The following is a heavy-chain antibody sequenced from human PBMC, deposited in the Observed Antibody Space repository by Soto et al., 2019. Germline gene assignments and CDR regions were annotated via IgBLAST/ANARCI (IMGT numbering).Heavy chain of an antibody. D-gene: IGHD4-4*01. V-gene: IGHV3-23*01. CDR1: GLTFSGYG. Sequence: EVQLLESGGGLVQPGRSLRLSCAASGLTFSGYGMSWVRQAPGTGREWVSAISGSGSTTYYADTVKGRFTISRDDSKNSLFLQMNSLRAEDTAVYYCVTRSLALQSSPPRLDSWGQGTLVTVSS. CDR3: VTRSLALQSSPPRLDS. J-gene: IGHJ4*02. CDR2: ISGSGSTT.